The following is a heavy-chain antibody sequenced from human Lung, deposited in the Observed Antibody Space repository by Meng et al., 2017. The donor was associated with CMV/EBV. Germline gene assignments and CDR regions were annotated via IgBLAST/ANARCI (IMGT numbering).Heavy chain of an antibody. Sequence: FSSHDLSWVRQPPGKGLEWMGGINPISGTQNYAQKIKGGVTITTNESTSAAYMEGSSLGSENTAVYYGASGSPQAGGETPTRGLDSWGQGTLVTVSS. CDR3: ASGSPQAGGETPTRGLDS. CDR2: INPISGTQ. D-gene: IGHD3-10*01. CDR1: FSSHD. J-gene: IGHJ4*02. V-gene: IGHV1-69*05.